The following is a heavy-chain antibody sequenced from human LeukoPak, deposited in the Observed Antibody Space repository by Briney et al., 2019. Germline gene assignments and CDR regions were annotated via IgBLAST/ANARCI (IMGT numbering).Heavy chain of an antibody. CDR1: GGSISSGSYY. CDR2: IYTSGST. D-gene: IGHD6-6*01. Sequence: TSQTLSLTCTVSGGSISSGSYYWSWIRQPAGKGLEWIGRIYTSGSTNYNPSLKSRVTISVDTSKNQFSLKLSSVTAADTAVYYCASSIAARFYRYFDYWGQGTLVTVSS. J-gene: IGHJ4*02. CDR3: ASSIAARFYRYFDY. V-gene: IGHV4-61*02.